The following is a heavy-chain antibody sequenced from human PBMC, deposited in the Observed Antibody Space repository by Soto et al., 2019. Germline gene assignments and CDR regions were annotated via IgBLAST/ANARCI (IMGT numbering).Heavy chain of an antibody. CDR3: ARQLQGIYYSDY. V-gene: IGHV1-3*01. J-gene: IGHJ4*02. D-gene: IGHD4-4*01. Sequence: ASVKVSCKASEYTFTSYTMHWVRQAPGQRLEWMGWMNGGNGNTKYSQKFQGRVTITRDTSASTAYRQLSSLRADATAVYYCARQLQGIYYSDYWGQGTLVAVSS. CDR2: MNGGNGNT. CDR1: EYTFTSYT.